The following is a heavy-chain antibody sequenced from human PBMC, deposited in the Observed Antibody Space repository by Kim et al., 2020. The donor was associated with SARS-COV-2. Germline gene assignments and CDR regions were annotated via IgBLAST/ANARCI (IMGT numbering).Heavy chain of an antibody. CDR3: ARLESIELEAGYYYYGMDV. V-gene: IGHV6-1*01. J-gene: IGHJ6*02. CDR1: GDSVSSNSAA. Sequence: SQTLSLTCAISGDSVSSNSAAWNWIRQSPSRGLEWLGRTYYRSKWYNDYAVSVKSRITINPDTSKNQFSLQLNSVTPEDTAVYYCARLESIELEAGYYYYGMDVWGQGTTVTVSS. CDR2: TYYRSKWYN. D-gene: IGHD6-6*01.